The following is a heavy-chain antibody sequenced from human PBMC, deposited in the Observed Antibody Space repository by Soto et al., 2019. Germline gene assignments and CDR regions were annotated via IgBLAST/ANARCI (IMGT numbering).Heavy chain of an antibody. CDR3: ARLPSCYPSTYYSGMDV. D-gene: IGHD2-2*01. V-gene: IGHV2-70*01. Sequence: SGPTLVNPTQTLTLTCTFSGFSLSTSGMCVSWIRQPPGKALEWLALIDWDDDKYYSTSLKTRLTISKDTSKNQVVLTMTNMDPADTATYYCARLPSCYPSTYYSGMDVWGQGTTVTVSS. CDR1: GFSLSTSGMC. CDR2: IDWDDDK. J-gene: IGHJ6*02.